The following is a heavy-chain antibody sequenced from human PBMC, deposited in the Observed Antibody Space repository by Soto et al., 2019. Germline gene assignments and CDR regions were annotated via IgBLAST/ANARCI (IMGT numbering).Heavy chain of an antibody. CDR1: GGSINSGGYS. CDR2: IYHSGST. D-gene: IGHD2-15*01. J-gene: IGHJ4*02. Sequence: SETLSLTCAVSGGSINSGGYSWSWIRQPPGKGLEWIGYIYHSGSTYYNPSLKSRVTISVDRSKNQFSLKLSSVTAADTAVYYCARGGGYCSGGRCYSPFDYWGQGTLVTVSS. CDR3: ARGGGYCSGGRCYSPFDY. V-gene: IGHV4-30-2*01.